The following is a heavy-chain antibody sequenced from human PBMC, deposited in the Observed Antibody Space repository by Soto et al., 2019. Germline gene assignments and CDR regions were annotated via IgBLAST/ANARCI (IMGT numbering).Heavy chain of an antibody. J-gene: IGHJ6*02. Sequence: QVQLVQSGAEVKKPGSSVKVSCKASGGTFSSYAISWVRQAPGQGLEWMGGIIPIFGTANYAQKFQGRVTISADKSTSTAYMELSSLRSEDTAVYYCARESQMVYAIFYSYGMDVWGQGTTVTVSS. CDR2: IIPIFGTA. CDR3: ARESQMVYAIFYSYGMDV. D-gene: IGHD2-8*01. V-gene: IGHV1-69*06. CDR1: GGTFSSYA.